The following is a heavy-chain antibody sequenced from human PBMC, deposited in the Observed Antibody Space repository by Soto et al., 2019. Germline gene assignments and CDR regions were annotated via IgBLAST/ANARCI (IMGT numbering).Heavy chain of an antibody. D-gene: IGHD2-2*01. J-gene: IGHJ4*02. CDR1: GGSISSGGYY. Sequence: PSETLSLTCTVSGGSISSGGYYWSWIRQHPGKGLEWIGYIYYSGSTYYNPSLKSRVTISVDTSKNQFSLKLSSVTAADTAVYYCATAPRLEDIVVVPAAIHYFDYWGQGTLVTVSS. V-gene: IGHV4-31*03. CDR3: ATAPRLEDIVVVPAAIHYFDY. CDR2: IYYSGST.